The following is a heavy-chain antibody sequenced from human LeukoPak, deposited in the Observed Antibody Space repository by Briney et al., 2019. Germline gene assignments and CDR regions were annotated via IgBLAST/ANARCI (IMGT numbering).Heavy chain of an antibody. CDR3: ARKGSGSYFTGYNWFDS. D-gene: IGHD3-10*01. CDR2: IYPGDSDT. V-gene: IGHV5-51*01. Sequence: NTGVSLKISCKASGYTFANDWIAWVRQMPGKGLEWMGIIYPGDSDTRYSPSFQGQVTISADMSISTAYLQWSSLKASDTAMYYCARKGSGSYFTGYNWFDSWGQGTLVAVSS. CDR1: GYTFANDW. J-gene: IGHJ5*01.